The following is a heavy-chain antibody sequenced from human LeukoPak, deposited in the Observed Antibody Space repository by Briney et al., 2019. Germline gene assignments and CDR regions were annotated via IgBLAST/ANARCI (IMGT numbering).Heavy chain of an antibody. CDR3: ARDDLMEWFFDY. Sequence: QSGGSLRLSCAASGFTFSSFWMTWVRQAPGKGLEWVANINQDGSEKYYVDSVQGRFTISRDNAKNSLYLQMNSLRAEDTAVYYCARDDLMEWFFDYWGQGTLVTVSS. CDR1: GFTFSSFW. D-gene: IGHD3-3*01. CDR2: INQDGSEK. J-gene: IGHJ4*02. V-gene: IGHV3-7*01.